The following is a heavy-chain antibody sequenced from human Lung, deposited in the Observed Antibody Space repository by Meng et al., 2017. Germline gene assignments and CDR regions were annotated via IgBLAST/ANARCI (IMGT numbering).Heavy chain of an antibody. Sequence: QVPPQGSCPGLVKPSATLSLTCAFSGGSITSRSWWSWVRQTPGKGLEWFGGIFHSGSTNYNPPLESRVTISVDKSKNQFSLKVYSVTAADTATYYCARFDISSSGRGDYWGQGILVTVSS. CDR1: GGSITSRSW. J-gene: IGHJ4*02. CDR3: ARFDISSSGRGDY. D-gene: IGHD1-26*01. V-gene: IGHV4-4*02. CDR2: IFHSGST.